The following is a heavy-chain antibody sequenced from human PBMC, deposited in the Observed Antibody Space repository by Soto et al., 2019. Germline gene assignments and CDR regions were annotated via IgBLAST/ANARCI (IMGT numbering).Heavy chain of an antibody. V-gene: IGHV3-21*02. CDR1: GFTFSSYN. CDR2: ISSSSNYI. D-gene: IGHD4-17*01. J-gene: IGHJ4*02. CDR3: VSENAYGDPNSFDY. Sequence: EVQLVESGGGLVKPGGSLRLSCTASGFTFSSYNMNWVRQAPGKGLEWVSSISSSSNYIYYADSMKGRFTISRDNAKNALCLQMNSLRAEDTAVYYCVSENAYGDPNSFDYWGQGNMVPVSS.